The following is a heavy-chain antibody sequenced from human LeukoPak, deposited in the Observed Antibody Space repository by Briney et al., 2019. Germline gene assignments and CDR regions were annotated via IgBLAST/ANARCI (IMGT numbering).Heavy chain of an antibody. CDR2: FDPEDGEA. V-gene: IGHV1-24*01. D-gene: IGHD3-3*01. J-gene: IGHJ4*02. Sequence: ASVKVSCKVSGYTLIELYMHWVRQAPGIGLEWMGGFDPEDGEAIYAQKFQGRDTMTEDTSTDTAYMELSSLRSEDTAVYYCARDEYDGDYWGQGTLVTVSS. CDR3: ARDEYDGDY. CDR1: GYTLIELY.